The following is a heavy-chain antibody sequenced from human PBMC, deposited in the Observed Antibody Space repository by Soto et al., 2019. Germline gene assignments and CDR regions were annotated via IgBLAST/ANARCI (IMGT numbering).Heavy chain of an antibody. V-gene: IGHV1-8*01. Sequence: ASVKVSCKASGYTFTSYDINWVRQATGQGLEWMGWMNPNSGNTGYAQKFQGRVTMTRNTSISTAYMELSSLRSEDTAVYYCARMYYDILTGYYGMDVWGQGTTVTVSS. J-gene: IGHJ6*02. CDR1: GYTFTSYD. CDR3: ARMYYDILTGYYGMDV. D-gene: IGHD3-9*01. CDR2: MNPNSGNT.